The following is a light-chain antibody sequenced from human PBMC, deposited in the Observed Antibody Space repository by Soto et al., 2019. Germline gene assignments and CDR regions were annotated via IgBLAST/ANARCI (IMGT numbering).Light chain of an antibody. J-gene: IGKJ1*01. CDR1: QSVSSIY. CDR3: QQYGSSPET. CDR2: GAS. Sequence: EIVLTQSPCTLSLSPGERATLSCRASQSVSSIYLAWYQQKPGQAPRLLIYGASSRATGIPDRFSGSGSGTDFTLTISRLEPEDFAVYYCQQYGSSPETFGQGTKVEIK. V-gene: IGKV3-20*01.